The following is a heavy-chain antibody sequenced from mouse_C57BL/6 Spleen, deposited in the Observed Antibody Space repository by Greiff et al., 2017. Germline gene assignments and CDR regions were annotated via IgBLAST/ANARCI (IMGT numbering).Heavy chain of an antibody. CDR3: ARGYGYYDFDY. Sequence: VQLKESGPGMVKPSQSLSLTCTVTGYSITSGYDWHWIRHFPGNKLEWMGYISYSGSTNYNPSLKSRISITHDTSKNHFFLKLNSVTTEDTATYYCARGYGYYDFDYWGQGTTLTVSS. CDR2: ISYSGST. D-gene: IGHD2-3*01. J-gene: IGHJ2*01. V-gene: IGHV3-1*01. CDR1: GYSITSGYD.